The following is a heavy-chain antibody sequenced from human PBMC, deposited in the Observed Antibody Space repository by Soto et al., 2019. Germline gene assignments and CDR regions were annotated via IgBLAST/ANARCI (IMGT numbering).Heavy chain of an antibody. CDR2: ISSSSSYI. V-gene: IGHV3-21*04. D-gene: IGHD2-2*01. Sequence: GGSLRLSCAASGFTFSSYSMNWVRQAPGKGLEWVSSISSSSSYIYYADSVRGRFTISRDNSRNSLFLQMNSLRAGDTAVYYCVKDGGYCSSSTCYSPRNHYFDSWGQGTLVTVSS. J-gene: IGHJ4*02. CDR1: GFTFSSYS. CDR3: VKDGGYCSSSTCYSPRNHYFDS.